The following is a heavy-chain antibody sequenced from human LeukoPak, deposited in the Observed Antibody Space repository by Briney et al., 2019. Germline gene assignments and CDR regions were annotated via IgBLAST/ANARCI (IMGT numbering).Heavy chain of an antibody. J-gene: IGHJ4*02. Sequence: GGSLRLSCAVSGITLSNYGMSWVRQAPGKGLEWVAGNSDSGGATNYADSVKGRFTISRDNRKNTLYLQMNSLRAEDTAVYFCAKRGVVIRVILVGFHKQAYYFDSWGQGALVTVSS. CDR2: NSDSGGAT. CDR1: GITLSNYG. CDR3: AKRGVVIRVILVGFHKQAYYFDS. V-gene: IGHV3-23*01. D-gene: IGHD3-22*01.